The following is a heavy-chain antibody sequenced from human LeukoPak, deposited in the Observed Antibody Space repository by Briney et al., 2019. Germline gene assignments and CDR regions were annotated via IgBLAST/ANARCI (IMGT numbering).Heavy chain of an antibody. J-gene: IGHJ6*02. CDR3: ASVLGASSDYYGMDV. D-gene: IGHD1-26*01. V-gene: IGHV1-2*02. CDR2: INPNSGGT. CDR1: GYTFTGYY. Sequence: ASVKVSCKASGYTFTGYYMHWVRQAPGQGREWMGWINPNSGGTNYAQTFQGRVTMTRDTSISTAYMELSRLRSDDTAVYYCASVLGASSDYYGMDVWGQGTTVTVSS.